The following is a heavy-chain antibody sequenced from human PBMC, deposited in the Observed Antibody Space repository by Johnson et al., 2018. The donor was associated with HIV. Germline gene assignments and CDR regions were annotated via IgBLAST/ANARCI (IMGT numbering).Heavy chain of an antibody. J-gene: IGHJ3*02. CDR3: ARDRRGSDI. CDR2: ISYDGGNK. V-gene: IGHV3-30*14. CDR1: GFTFSSYA. D-gene: IGHD3-10*01. Sequence: QVQLVESGGGVVQPGRSLRLSCAASGFTFSSYAMHWVRQAPGKGLEWVAVISYDGGNKYYADSVKGRFTISRDNSKNTLYLQMNSLRAEDTAGYYCARDRRGSDIWGQGTMVTVSS.